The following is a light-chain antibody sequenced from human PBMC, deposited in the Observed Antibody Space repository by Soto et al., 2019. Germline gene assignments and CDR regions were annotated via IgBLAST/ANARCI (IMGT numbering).Light chain of an antibody. J-gene: IGLJ2*01. CDR1: SSDVGNYNR. CDR3: SLYTTSTTRVV. V-gene: IGLV2-18*01. Sequence: QSALTQPPSVSGSPGQSVTISCTGTSSDVGNYNRVSWYQQPPGTAPKLIIYEVNNRPSGVPDRFSGSKSGNTASLTISGLQAEDEANYFCSLYTTSTTRVVFGGGTKLTVL. CDR2: EVN.